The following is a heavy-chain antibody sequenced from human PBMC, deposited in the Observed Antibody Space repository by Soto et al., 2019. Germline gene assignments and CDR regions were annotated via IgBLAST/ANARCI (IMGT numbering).Heavy chain of an antibody. CDR3: ARDRGAVAGRDAFDI. D-gene: IGHD6-19*01. CDR2: IYYSGST. Sequence: QVQLQESGPGLVKPSETLSLTCTVSGGSISSYYWSWIRQPPGKGLEWIGYIYYSGSTNYNPSLKSRVTISVDTSKNQFPLKLSSVTAADTAVYYCARDRGAVAGRDAFDIWGQGTMVTVSS. J-gene: IGHJ3*02. V-gene: IGHV4-59*01. CDR1: GGSISSYY.